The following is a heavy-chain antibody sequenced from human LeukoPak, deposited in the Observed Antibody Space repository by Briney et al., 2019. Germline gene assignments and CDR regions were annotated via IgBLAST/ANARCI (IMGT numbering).Heavy chain of an antibody. CDR2: IKGDGSST. CDR3: VREYGMDV. Sequence: GGSLRLSCVASGFTFSYYWMYWVRHAPGKGLVWVSTIKGDGSSTTYADSVKGRFTISRDNAKNTLYLQMNSLRAEDTAIYYCVREYGMDVWGQGTTVTVSS. CDR1: GFTFSYYW. J-gene: IGHJ6*02. D-gene: IGHD3-10*01. V-gene: IGHV3-74*01.